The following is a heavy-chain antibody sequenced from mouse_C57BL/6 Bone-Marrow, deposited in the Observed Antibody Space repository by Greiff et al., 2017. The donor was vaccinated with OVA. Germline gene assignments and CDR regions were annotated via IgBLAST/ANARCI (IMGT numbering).Heavy chain of an antibody. D-gene: IGHD2-4*01. CDR2: INPDSSTI. J-gene: IGHJ1*03. CDR1: TIDFSRYW. Sequence: PAATIDFSRYWMSWVRRAPGKGLEWIGEINPDSSTINYAPSLKDKFIISRDNAKNTLYLQMSKVRSEDTALYYCARPDDYASYFDVWGTGTTVTVSS. V-gene: IGHV4-1*01. CDR3: ARPDDYASYFDV.